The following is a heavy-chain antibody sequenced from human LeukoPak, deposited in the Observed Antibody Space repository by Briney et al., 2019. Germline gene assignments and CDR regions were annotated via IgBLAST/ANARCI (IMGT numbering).Heavy chain of an antibody. CDR2: ISGRSSYI. CDR1: GFTFSSYA. J-gene: IGHJ4*02. CDR3: ARDSAF. V-gene: IGHV3-21*01. Sequence: GGSLRLSCAASGFTFSSYAMSWVRQAPGKGLEWVSSISGRSSYIFYADSVEGRFTISRDNTRNSLYLQMNSLRAEDTAVYYCARDSAFWGQGTLVTVSS.